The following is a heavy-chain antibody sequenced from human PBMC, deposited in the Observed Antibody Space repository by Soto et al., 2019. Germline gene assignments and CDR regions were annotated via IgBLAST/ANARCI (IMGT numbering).Heavy chain of an antibody. CDR2: ISSRGSTI. V-gene: IGHV3-48*03. CDR1: GFTFSSYE. Sequence: LRLSCAASGFTFSSYEMNWVRQAPWKGLEWVSYISSRGSTIYYVDSVKGRFTISRDNAKNSLYLQMNSLRAEDTAPYYCARGRGYSAYGAGNDAFDMWGQGTMVTV. J-gene: IGHJ3*02. D-gene: IGHD5-12*01. CDR3: ARGRGYSAYGAGNDAFDM.